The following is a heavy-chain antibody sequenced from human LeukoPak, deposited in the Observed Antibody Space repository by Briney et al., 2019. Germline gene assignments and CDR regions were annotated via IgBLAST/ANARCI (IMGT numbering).Heavy chain of an antibody. J-gene: IGHJ4*02. CDR3: AKAGIGADGAGFLCEY. CDR2: ASYYVGKQ. CDR1: GLTFSDYA. D-gene: IGHD1-1*01. V-gene: IGHV3-23*01. Sequence: PGGSLTLSCAASGLTFSDYAMSWVRQALGKGLEWVSTASYYVGKQYHADSVRGRFTVSRDNSRNTVSLQMSSLRVEDTGIYYCAKAGIGADGAGFLCEYWGQGTLVTVSS.